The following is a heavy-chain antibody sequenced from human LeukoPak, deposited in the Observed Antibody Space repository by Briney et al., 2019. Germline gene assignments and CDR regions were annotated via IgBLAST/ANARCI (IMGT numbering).Heavy chain of an antibody. V-gene: IGHV3-21*01. Sequence: GGSLRLSCAASGFTFSSYSMNWVRQAPGKGLEWVSSITSSSSYIYYADSVKGRFTISRDNAKNSLYLQMNSLRDEDTAVYYCARDPYSGSYGDYYYYYMDVWGKGTTVTISS. CDR3: ARDPYSGSYGDYYYYYMDV. CDR2: ITSSSSYI. J-gene: IGHJ6*03. D-gene: IGHD1-26*01. CDR1: GFTFSSYS.